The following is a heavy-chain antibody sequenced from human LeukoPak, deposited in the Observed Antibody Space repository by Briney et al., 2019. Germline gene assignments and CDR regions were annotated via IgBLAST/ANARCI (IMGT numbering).Heavy chain of an antibody. CDR3: AVARTKYCSGGSCYFLYGMDV. D-gene: IGHD2-15*01. CDR1: GGTFSSYA. CDR2: IIPIFGTA. V-gene: IGHV1-69*13. J-gene: IGHJ6*04. Sequence: SVKVSCKASGGTFSSYAISWVRQAPGQGLEWMGGIIPIFGTANYAQKFQGRVTITADESTSTAYMELSSLRSEDTAVYYCAVARTKYCSGGSCYFLYGMDVWGKGTTVTVSS.